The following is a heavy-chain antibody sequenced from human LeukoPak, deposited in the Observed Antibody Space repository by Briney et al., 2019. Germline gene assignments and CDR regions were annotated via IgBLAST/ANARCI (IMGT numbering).Heavy chain of an antibody. V-gene: IGHV3-7*01. CDR2: IMQDGSEK. CDR1: GFTFSSHW. CDR3: ARGGVYCSGGSCFSRARIFDY. J-gene: IGHJ4*02. Sequence: GGSLRLSCIASGFTFSSHWMNWVRQAPGKGLEWVANIMQDGSEKYYVDSVKGRFIISRDNAKNSLYLQMNSLRAEDTAVYYCARGGVYCSGGSCFSRARIFDYWGQGTLVTVSS. D-gene: IGHD2-15*01.